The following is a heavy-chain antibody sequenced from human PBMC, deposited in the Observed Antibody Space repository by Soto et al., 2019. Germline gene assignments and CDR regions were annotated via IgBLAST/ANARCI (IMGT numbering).Heavy chain of an antibody. CDR2: ITTGGDT. CDR1: GFTFTDYD. D-gene: IGHD2-21*01. J-gene: IGHJ4*02. CDR3: ARGRDSALYYFDY. V-gene: IGHV3-13*01. Sequence: EVQLVESGGGSVQPGGSLRLSCAASGFTFTDYDMHWVRQATGKGLEWVSVITTGGDTYFPGSVRGRFTVSRENAKNSLYLQMNSLRAEDTAVYYCARGRDSALYYFDYWGQGTLVTVSS.